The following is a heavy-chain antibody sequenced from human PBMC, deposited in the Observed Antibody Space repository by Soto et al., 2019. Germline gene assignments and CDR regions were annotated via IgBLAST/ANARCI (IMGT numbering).Heavy chain of an antibody. J-gene: IGHJ6*02. Sequence: GGALRLSCAASRFTFTNYAMNWVRHAPRKGLEWISLIRYTNANAYRADSVKGRFTIPRDYSKNILFLQMNILRAEDTAVYYCAKAIPAPSTANYYYYYGFDVWGQGTTITVSS. CDR2: IRYTNANA. CDR1: RFTFTNYA. V-gene: IGHV3-23*01. CDR3: AKAIPAPSTANYYYYYGFDV. D-gene: IGHD2-2*02.